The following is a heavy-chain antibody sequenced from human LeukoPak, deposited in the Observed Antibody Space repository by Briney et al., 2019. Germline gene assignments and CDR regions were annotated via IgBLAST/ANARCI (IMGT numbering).Heavy chain of an antibody. CDR1: GYTFTSYD. Sequence: GASVKVSCKASGYTFTSYDINWVRQATGQGLEWMGWINPNSGDTNSAQKFQGRVTMTRDTSISTAYMELSRLRSDDTAVYYCANGYRGSGAAFDIWGQGTMVTVSS. CDR3: ANGYRGSGAAFDI. CDR2: INPNSGDT. D-gene: IGHD6-25*01. V-gene: IGHV1-2*02. J-gene: IGHJ3*02.